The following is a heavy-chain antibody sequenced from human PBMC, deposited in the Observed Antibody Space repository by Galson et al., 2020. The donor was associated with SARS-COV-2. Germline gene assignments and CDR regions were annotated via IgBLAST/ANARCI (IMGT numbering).Heavy chain of an antibody. Sequence: NSGGSLRLSCAASGFTFSSYSMNWVRQAPGKGLEWVSSISSSSSYIYYADSVKGRFTISRDNAKNSLYLQMNSLRAEDTAVYYCSSIAAAEGLYYYYCMDVWGQGTTVTVSS. D-gene: IGHD6-13*01. CDR1: GFTFSSYS. J-gene: IGHJ6*02. CDR2: ISSSSSYI. V-gene: IGHV3-21*01. CDR3: SSIAAAEGLYYYYCMDV.